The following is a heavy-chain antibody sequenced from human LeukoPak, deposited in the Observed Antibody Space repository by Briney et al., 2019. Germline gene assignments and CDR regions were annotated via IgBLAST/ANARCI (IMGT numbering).Heavy chain of an antibody. CDR3: AKETTEDYGDYSYFQH. D-gene: IGHD4-17*01. Sequence: PGGSLRLSCAASGFTFSSYAMSWVRQAPGKGLEWVSAISGSGGSTYYADSVKGRFTISRDNSKNTLYLQMNSLRAEDTAVYYCAKETTEDYGDYSYFQHWGQGTLVTVSS. V-gene: IGHV3-23*01. CDR1: GFTFSSYA. J-gene: IGHJ1*01. CDR2: ISGSGGST.